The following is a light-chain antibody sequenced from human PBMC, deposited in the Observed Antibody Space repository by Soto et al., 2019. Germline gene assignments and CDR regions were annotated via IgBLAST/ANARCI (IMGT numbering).Light chain of an antibody. Sequence: DIQMTQSPSSLSASVGDRVTITCRASQTISSYLNWYQQKPGKAPKLLIYAASSLQSGVPSRFNGIGAETNLTLTISSLQPQYFATYYCQQSHTIPYTFGQGTKLEIK. V-gene: IGKV1-39*01. CDR2: AAS. J-gene: IGKJ2*01. CDR1: QTISSY. CDR3: QQSHTIPYT.